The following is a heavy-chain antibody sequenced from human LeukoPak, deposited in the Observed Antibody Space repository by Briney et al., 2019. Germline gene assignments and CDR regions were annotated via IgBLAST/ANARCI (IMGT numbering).Heavy chain of an antibody. V-gene: IGHV3-30*04. J-gene: IGHJ3*02. D-gene: IGHD6-19*01. CDR1: GFTFSSYA. Sequence: GSLILSCAASGFTFSSYAMHGVRQAPGKGREGVAVISYDGSNKYYADSVKGRFTISRDNSKNTLYLQMNSLRAEDTAVYYCARGDSSGYDAFDIWGQGTMVTVSS. CDR3: ARGDSSGYDAFDI. CDR2: ISYDGSNK.